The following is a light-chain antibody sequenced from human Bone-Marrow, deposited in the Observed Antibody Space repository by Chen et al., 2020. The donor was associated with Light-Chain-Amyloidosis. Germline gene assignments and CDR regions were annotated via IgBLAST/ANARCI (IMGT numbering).Light chain of an antibody. Sequence: QSVLTQPPSASGTPGQRVTISCSGGSSNIGSNTVNWYQQLPGTAPKLLIYDNNQRPSGVPDRFSGCKSGTSASLAISGLQSEDEADYYCAPWDDSLNGYVFGSGTKVTVL. J-gene: IGLJ1*01. CDR1: SSNIGSNT. V-gene: IGLV1-44*01. CDR2: DNN. CDR3: APWDDSLNGYV.